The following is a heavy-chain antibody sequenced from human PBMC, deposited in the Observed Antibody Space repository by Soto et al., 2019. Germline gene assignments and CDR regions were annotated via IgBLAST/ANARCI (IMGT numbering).Heavy chain of an antibody. Sequence: GESLKISCQGSGYSFASYWIGWVRQMPGKGLEWMGIIHPGDSDSRYNSSFRGQVTISADKSISSAYLQWSSLRASDTAMYYCARGGVSTRTFDYWGQGTPVTVSS. D-gene: IGHD3-3*01. CDR3: ARGGVSTRTFDY. CDR1: GYSFASYW. V-gene: IGHV5-51*01. CDR2: IHPGDSDS. J-gene: IGHJ4*02.